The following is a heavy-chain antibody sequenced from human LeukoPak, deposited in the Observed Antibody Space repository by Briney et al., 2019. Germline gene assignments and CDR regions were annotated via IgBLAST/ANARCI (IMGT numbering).Heavy chain of an antibody. D-gene: IGHD3-22*01. CDR2: ISGSGGST. J-gene: IGHJ4*02. V-gene: IGHV3-23*01. Sequence: AGGSLRLSCAAPGFTFSSYAMSSVRQAPGKGLEWVSAISGSGGSTYYADSVKGRFTISRDNPKNTLYLQMNSLRAEDTAVYYCATRYYYDSSGYYGSLDYWGQGTLVTVSS. CDR3: ATRYYYDSSGYYGSLDY. CDR1: GFTFSSYA.